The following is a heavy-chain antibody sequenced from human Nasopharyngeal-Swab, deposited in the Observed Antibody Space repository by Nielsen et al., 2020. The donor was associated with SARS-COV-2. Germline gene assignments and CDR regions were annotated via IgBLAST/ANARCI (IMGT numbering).Heavy chain of an antibody. CDR2: INHRGGT. CDR3: ARGPDQVHSFDS. V-gene: IGHV4-34*01. J-gene: IGHJ4*02. CDR1: GGSFSDSP. D-gene: IGHD2-2*01. Sequence: SETLSLPCAVYGGSFSDSPWSWLRLLPGKGLEWIGEINHRGGTAYRSSLKSRVSISVDTSKNQFSLELRSVTAADTAVYFCARGPDQVHSFDSWDQGRLVTVSS.